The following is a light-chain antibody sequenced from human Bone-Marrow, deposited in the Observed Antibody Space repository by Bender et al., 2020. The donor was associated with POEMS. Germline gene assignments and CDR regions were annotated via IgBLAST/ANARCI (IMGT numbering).Light chain of an antibody. CDR3: QVYDSGSDHVI. CDR2: DDG. V-gene: IGLV3-21*02. Sequence: SYVLTQPPSVSVAPGQTATIPCGGINIGNKNVHWYQQRPGQAPVLAVYDDGDRPSGVPERFSVSKSENTANLTITKAEVGDEADYYCQVYDSGSDHVIFGGGTKVTVL. J-gene: IGLJ2*01. CDR1: NIGNKN.